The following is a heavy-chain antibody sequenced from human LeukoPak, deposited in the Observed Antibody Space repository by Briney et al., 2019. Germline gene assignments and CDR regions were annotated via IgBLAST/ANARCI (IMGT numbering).Heavy chain of an antibody. CDR1: GFTFNKYG. Sequence: PGGSLRLSCVASGFTFNKYGVHWVRQAPGKGLEWVAVIWYDGRNEYYADSVKGRLAISRDNDKNRVNLQMNSLRAEDTAVYYCARDGSGLAVRGWFDFWGQGTLVTVSS. J-gene: IGHJ5*01. V-gene: IGHV3-33*01. D-gene: IGHD3-10*01. CDR2: IWYDGRNE. CDR3: ARDGSGLAVRGWFDF.